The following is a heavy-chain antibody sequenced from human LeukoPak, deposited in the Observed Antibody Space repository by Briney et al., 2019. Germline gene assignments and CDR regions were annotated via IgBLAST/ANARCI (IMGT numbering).Heavy chain of an antibody. CDR3: ARDDRRSGWYDAFDI. CDR2: ISYDGSNK. Sequence: GGSLRLSCAASGFTFSSYAMHWVRQAPGKGLEWVAVISYDGSNKYYADSVKGRFTISRDNSKNTLYLQMNSLRAEDTAVYYCARDDRRSGWYDAFDIWGQGTMVTVSS. V-gene: IGHV3-30*04. D-gene: IGHD6-19*01. J-gene: IGHJ3*02. CDR1: GFTFSSYA.